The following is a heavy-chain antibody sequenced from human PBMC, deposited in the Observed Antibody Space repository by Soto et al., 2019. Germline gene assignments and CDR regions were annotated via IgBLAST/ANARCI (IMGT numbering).Heavy chain of an antibody. CDR2: ISAYNGNT. Sequence: ALVKVSCKASGYTYTSYGISCGRKNPGQGLEWMGWISAYNGNTNYAQKLQGRVTMTTDTSTSTAYMELRSLRSDDTAVYYCARAVLGTAMPFDYWGQGTLVTVSS. CDR3: ARAVLGTAMPFDY. V-gene: IGHV1-18*01. J-gene: IGHJ4*02. CDR1: GYTYTSYG. D-gene: IGHD2-2*01.